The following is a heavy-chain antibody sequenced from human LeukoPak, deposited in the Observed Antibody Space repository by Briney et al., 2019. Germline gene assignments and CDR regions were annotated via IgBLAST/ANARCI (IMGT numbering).Heavy chain of an antibody. CDR1: GFTFSTYA. V-gene: IGHV3-23*01. Sequence: GSLRLSCAASGFTFSTYAMSWVRQAPGKGVELVSAISGSGSKTSVKGRFTISRDNSKNTLYLQMNSLRAEDTAVYYCAKDESVSGWWGGYFDYWGQGTLVTVSS. CDR2: ISGSGSKT. CDR3: AKDESVSGWWGGYFDY. D-gene: IGHD6-19*01. J-gene: IGHJ4*02.